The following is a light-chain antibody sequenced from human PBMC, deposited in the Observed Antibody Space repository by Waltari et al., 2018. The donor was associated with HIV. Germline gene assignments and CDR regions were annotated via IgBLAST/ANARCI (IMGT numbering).Light chain of an antibody. J-gene: IGLJ1*01. CDR3: SAWDYSLNGLYV. CDR2: GND. V-gene: IGLV1-44*01. CDR1: TSNIGLNT. Sequence: SVLTQPPSASGTPGQSVTTSCSGVTSNIGLNTVTWYQHPTGQAPKPLIYGNDQRPSGVPDRFSGSTTGTSASLAISGLQSADEADYYCSAWDYSLNGLYVFGTGTKVTVV.